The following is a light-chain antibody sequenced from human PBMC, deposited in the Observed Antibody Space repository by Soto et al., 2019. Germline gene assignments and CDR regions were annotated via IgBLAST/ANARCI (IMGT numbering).Light chain of an antibody. J-gene: IGLJ1*01. CDR2: DVS. V-gene: IGLV2-14*03. Sequence: QSALTQPASVSGSPGQSITISCTGTSSDVGGYNYVSWYQHHPGKAPKLMIFDVSNRPSGVSNRFSGSKSGNTASLTIAGLQPEDEADYYCSSYTPSNTRQLVFGTGTNHTVL. CDR3: SSYTPSNTRQLV. CDR1: SSDVGGYNY.